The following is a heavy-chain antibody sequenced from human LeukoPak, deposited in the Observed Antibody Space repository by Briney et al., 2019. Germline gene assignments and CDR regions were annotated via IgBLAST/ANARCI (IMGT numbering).Heavy chain of an antibody. V-gene: IGHV1-69*01. Sequence: SVKLSCKVSGGTFSSYAISWVRQAPGQGLEWMGGIIPIFGTANYAQKFQGRVTITADESTSTAYMELSSLRSEDTAVYYCARGPYYYDSSGYYGPPHYDYWGQGTLVTVSS. CDR1: GGTFSSYA. D-gene: IGHD3-22*01. CDR2: IIPIFGTA. J-gene: IGHJ4*02. CDR3: ARGPYYYDSSGYYGPPHYDY.